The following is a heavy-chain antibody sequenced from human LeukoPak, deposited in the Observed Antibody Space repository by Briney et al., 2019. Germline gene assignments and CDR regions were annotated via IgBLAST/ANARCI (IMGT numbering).Heavy chain of an antibody. CDR3: ARGSYAIINWFDP. Sequence: PGGSLRLPCAASGFLFGDNYMSWIRQAPGKGLEWVSSISSSGSIIYYVDSVKGRFTISRDNANNSLYLQMNSLRAEDTAVYYCARGSYAIINWFDPWGQGALVTVSS. D-gene: IGHD3-16*01. V-gene: IGHV3-11*01. CDR1: GFLFGDNY. J-gene: IGHJ5*02. CDR2: ISSSGSII.